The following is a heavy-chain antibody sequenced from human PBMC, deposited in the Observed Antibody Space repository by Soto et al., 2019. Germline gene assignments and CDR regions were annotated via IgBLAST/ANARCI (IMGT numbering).Heavy chain of an antibody. CDR2: IYYSGST. J-gene: IGHJ4*02. D-gene: IGHD3-22*01. CDR1: GGSISSYY. V-gene: IGHV4-59*01. Sequence: KTSETLSLTCTDSGGSISSYYWSWIRQPPGKGLEWIGYIYYSGSTNYNPSLKSRVTISVDTSKNQLSLKLSSVTAADTAVYYCASLYYYDSSGYYSTPTYYFDYWGQGTLVTVSS. CDR3: ASLYYYDSSGYYSTPTYYFDY.